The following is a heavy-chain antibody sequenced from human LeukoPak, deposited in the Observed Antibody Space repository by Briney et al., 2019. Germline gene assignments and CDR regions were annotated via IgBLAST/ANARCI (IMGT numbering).Heavy chain of an antibody. D-gene: IGHD3-10*01. CDR1: GFTFSSYA. CDR3: ARDMYSMSSARGAY. Sequence: GGSLRLSCAASGFTFSSYAMSWVRRAPGKGLVWVARINGDGSSTTYVESVRGRFTISRDNAKKTLYLQMNSLRAEDAAVYYCARDMYSMSSARGAYWGQGTLVTVSS. CDR2: INGDGSST. V-gene: IGHV3-74*01. J-gene: IGHJ4*02.